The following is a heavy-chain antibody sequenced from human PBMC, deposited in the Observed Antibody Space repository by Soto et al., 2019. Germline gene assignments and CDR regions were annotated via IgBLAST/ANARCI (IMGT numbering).Heavy chain of an antibody. Sequence: QVQLVESGGGVVQPGRSLRLSCAASGFTFSSYAMHWVRQAPGKGLEWVAVISYDGSNKYYADSVKGRFTISRDNSKNTLYLQMNSLRAEDTAVYYCARDPGSGYDSSGYYGCSYWGQGTLVTVSS. D-gene: IGHD3-22*01. CDR2: ISYDGSNK. CDR3: ARDPGSGYDSSGYYGCSY. V-gene: IGHV3-30-3*01. J-gene: IGHJ4*02. CDR1: GFTFSSYA.